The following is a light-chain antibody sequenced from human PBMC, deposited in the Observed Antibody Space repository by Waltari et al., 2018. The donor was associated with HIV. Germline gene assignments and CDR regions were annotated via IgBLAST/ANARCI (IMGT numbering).Light chain of an antibody. CDR2: DTS. CDR3: HEYNKWPFT. J-gene: IGKJ3*01. V-gene: IGKV3-15*01. Sequence: EAVMTQAPATLSVSPGERATLSCKASQSVSINLAWYQQKPGQATSCRIYDTSTRATGVPVRFSGSGSGTEFTLTIMCLQSEDVAIDYCHEYNKWPFTFGPGTKVEIK. CDR1: QSVSIN.